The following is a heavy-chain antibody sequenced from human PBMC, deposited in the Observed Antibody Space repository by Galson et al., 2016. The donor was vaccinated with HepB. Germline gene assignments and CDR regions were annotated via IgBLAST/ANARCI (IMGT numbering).Heavy chain of an antibody. CDR2: ICPTGST. CDR3: AREMCDGDCTDAFDI. V-gene: IGHV4-4*02. J-gene: IGHJ3*02. D-gene: IGHD2-21*02. Sequence: SLRLSCAASGFTFSNYAMSWVRQPPGKGLEWIGEICPTGSTNYNPSLKSRVFMSVGQSKNQFSLKLTSVTAADTAVYYCAREMCDGDCTDAFDIWGQGTMVTVSS. CDR1: GFTFSNYAM.